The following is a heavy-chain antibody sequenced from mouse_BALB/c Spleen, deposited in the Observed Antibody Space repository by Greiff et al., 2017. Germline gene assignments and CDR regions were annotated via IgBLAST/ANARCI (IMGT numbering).Heavy chain of an antibody. CDR1: GFTFSSFG. CDR3: ATYYRYESY. Sequence: EVQVVESGGGLVQPGGSRKLSCAASGFTFSSFGMHWVRQAPEKGLEWVAYISSGSSTIYYADTVKGRFTISRDNPKNTLFLQMTSLRSEDTAMYYCATYYRYESYWGQGTLVTVSA. J-gene: IGHJ3*01. D-gene: IGHD2-14*01. V-gene: IGHV5-17*02. CDR2: ISSGSSTI.